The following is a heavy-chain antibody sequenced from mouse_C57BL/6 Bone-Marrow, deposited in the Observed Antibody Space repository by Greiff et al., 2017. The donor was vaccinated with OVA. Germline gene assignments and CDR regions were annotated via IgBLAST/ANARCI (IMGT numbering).Heavy chain of an antibody. CDR1: GFTFSDYY. J-gene: IGHJ4*01. D-gene: IGHD2-12*01. Sequence: EVQRVESEGGLVQPGSSMKLSCTASGFTFSDYYMDWVSQVPEKGLEWVANINYDGSSTYYLDSLKSRFIISRDNAKNILYLQMSSLKSANTATYYCARDYTYAMDYWGQGTSVTVSS. V-gene: IGHV5-16*01. CDR2: INYDGSST. CDR3: ARDYTYAMDY.